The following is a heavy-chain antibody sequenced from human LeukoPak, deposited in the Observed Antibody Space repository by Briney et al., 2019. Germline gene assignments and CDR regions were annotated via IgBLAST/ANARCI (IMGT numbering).Heavy chain of an antibody. CDR3: ASREAGGRYCSGGSCYSTDY. D-gene: IGHD2-15*01. V-gene: IGHV1-69*13. CDR2: IIPIFGTA. CDR1: GGTFSSYA. J-gene: IGHJ4*02. Sequence: ASVKVSCKASGGTFSSYAISWVRQAPGQGLEWMRGIIPIFGTANYAQKFQGRVTITADESTSTAYMELSSLRSEDTAVYYCASREAGGRYCSGGSCYSTDYWGQGTLVTVSS.